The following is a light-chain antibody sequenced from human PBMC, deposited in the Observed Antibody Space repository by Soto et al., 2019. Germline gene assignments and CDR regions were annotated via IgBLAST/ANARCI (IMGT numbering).Light chain of an antibody. V-gene: IGLV1-40*01. CDR1: SSNIGARYD. CDR2: GNS. CDR3: QSYDRSLSGSYV. Sequence: QSALTQPPSVSGAPGQRVTISCTGSSSNIGARYDVHWYQHLPGTAPKLLIYGNSNRPSGVPDRFSGSKSGTSASLAITGLQAEDEADYYCQSYDRSLSGSYVFGTGTKVTVL. J-gene: IGLJ1*01.